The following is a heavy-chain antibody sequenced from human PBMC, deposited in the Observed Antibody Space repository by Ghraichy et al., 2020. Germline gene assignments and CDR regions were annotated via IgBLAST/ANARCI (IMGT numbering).Heavy chain of an antibody. V-gene: IGHV3-11*04. CDR3: ARVGTIVAAGTEDY. CDR1: GFTFSDYW. Sequence: GESLNISCAASGFTFSDYWMSWFRQAPGKGLEWVSYIGSSSGSTKYYANSVKGRFTISRDNAKNSLYLQMNGLRAEDTTVYYCARVGTIVAAGTEDYWGQGTLVTVSS. J-gene: IGHJ4*02. CDR2: IGSSSGSTK. D-gene: IGHD6-13*01.